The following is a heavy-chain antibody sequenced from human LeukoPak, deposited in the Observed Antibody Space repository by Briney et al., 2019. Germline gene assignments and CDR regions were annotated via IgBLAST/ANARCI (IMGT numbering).Heavy chain of an antibody. D-gene: IGHD6-19*01. Sequence: ETLSLTCTVSGGSISNGSYYWGWIRQPPGKGPEWVSVISDSGGGTYYGDSVKGRFTISRDNSKNTLYLQMHSLRAEDTAVYYCVWGLSSGWPPDAFHIWGQGTMVTVSS. CDR3: VWGLSSGWPPDAFHI. J-gene: IGHJ3*02. V-gene: IGHV3-23*01. CDR2: ISDSGGGT. CDR1: GGSISNGSYY.